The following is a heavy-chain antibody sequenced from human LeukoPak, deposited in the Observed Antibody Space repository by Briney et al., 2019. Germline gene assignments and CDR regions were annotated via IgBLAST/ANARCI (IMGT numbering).Heavy chain of an antibody. V-gene: IGHV4-34*01. CDR1: GGSFSGYY. D-gene: IGHD2-2*01. CDR2: INHSGST. J-gene: IGHJ4*02. CDR3: ASGVVPADSNDY. Sequence: SETLSLTCAVYGGSFSGYYWSWIRQPPGKGLEWIGEINHSGSTNYNPSLKSRVTISVDTSKNLFSLKLSSVTAADTAVYYCASGVVPADSNDYWGQGTLVTVSS.